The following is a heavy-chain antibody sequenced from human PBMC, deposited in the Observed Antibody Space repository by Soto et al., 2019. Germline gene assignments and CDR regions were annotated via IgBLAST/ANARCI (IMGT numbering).Heavy chain of an antibody. CDR2: ISYDGSNK. J-gene: IGHJ3*02. Sequence: QVPLVESGGGVVQPGRSLRLSCAASGFTFSSYGMHWVRQAPGKGLEWVAVISYDGSNKYYADSVKGRFTISRDNSKNTLYLQMNSLRAEDTAVYYCRWELPPDAFDIWGQGTMVTVSS. D-gene: IGHD1-26*01. CDR1: GFTFSSYG. CDR3: RWELPPDAFDI. V-gene: IGHV3-30*03.